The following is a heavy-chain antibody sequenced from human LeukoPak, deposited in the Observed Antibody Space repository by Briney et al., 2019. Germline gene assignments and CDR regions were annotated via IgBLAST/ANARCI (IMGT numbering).Heavy chain of an antibody. Sequence: VASVTVSCKASGYTFSGYYLHWVRQAPGQGLEWMGWINPNSGGTNSAQKFQGRVTVTRDTSITTAYMELSRLRSDDTAVYYCARDLALTMVRGIGYYYYGMDVWGQGTTVTVSS. CDR3: ARDLALTMVRGIGYYYYGMDV. J-gene: IGHJ6*02. V-gene: IGHV1-2*02. CDR2: INPNSGGT. CDR1: GYTFSGYY. D-gene: IGHD3-10*01.